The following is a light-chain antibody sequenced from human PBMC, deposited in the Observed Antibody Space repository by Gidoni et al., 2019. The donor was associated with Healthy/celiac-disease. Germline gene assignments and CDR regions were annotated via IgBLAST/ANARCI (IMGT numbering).Light chain of an antibody. CDR2: GKN. V-gene: IGLV3-19*01. Sequence: SSELTQDPAVSVALGQTVRITCKGDSLRSYYASWYQQKPGQAPVLVIYGKNNRPSGIPDRFSGSSSGNTASLTITGAQAEDEADYYCNSRDSSGTLYVFGTGTKVTVL. CDR3: NSRDSSGTLYV. J-gene: IGLJ1*01. CDR1: SLRSYY.